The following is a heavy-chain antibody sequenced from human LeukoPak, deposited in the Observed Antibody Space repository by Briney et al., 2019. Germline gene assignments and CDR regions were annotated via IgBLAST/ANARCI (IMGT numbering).Heavy chain of an antibody. Sequence: GASVKVSCKASGYTFTSYYMHWVRQAPGQGLEWMGIINPSGGSTSYAQKFQGRVTMTRDTSTSTFYMELSSLRSDDTAVYYCASGYCSSTSCYPFDYWGQGTLVTVSS. D-gene: IGHD2-2*03. CDR3: ASGYCSSTSCYPFDY. V-gene: IGHV1-46*01. CDR2: INPSGGST. CDR1: GYTFTSYY. J-gene: IGHJ4*02.